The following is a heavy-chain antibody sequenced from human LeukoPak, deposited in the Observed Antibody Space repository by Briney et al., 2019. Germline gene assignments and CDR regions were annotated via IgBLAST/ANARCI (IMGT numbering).Heavy chain of an antibody. Sequence: GGSLRLSCAASGFILSNYAMYWVRQAPGKGLEYVSAINNNGGNTYYANSVKGRSTISRDNSKNTLYLQMDSLRAEDMAVYYCARDGVPGHYYFYYYYMDVWGKGTTVTVSS. V-gene: IGHV3-64*01. CDR3: ARDGVPGHYYFYYYYMDV. J-gene: IGHJ6*03. D-gene: IGHD3-16*01. CDR1: GFILSNYA. CDR2: INNNGGNT.